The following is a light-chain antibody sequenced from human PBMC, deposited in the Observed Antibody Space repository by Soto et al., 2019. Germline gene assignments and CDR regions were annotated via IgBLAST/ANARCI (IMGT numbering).Light chain of an antibody. V-gene: IGKV1-39*01. J-gene: IGKJ3*01. Sequence: DIQMTQSPSSMSASVGDRVTITCRASQSISAYLNWYQQKPGKAPKLLIYAASSLQSGGPSRFSGSKAGTDFTLTISSLQPEDFATYYCQESYSTPSVTFGPGTKVDIK. CDR1: QSISAY. CDR2: AAS. CDR3: QESYSTPSVT.